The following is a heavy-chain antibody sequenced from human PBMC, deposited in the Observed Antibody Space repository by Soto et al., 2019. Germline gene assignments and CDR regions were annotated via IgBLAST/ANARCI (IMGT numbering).Heavy chain of an antibody. V-gene: IGHV3-30-3*01. CDR1: GFTFSSYA. D-gene: IGHD6-19*01. CDR2: ISYDGSNK. J-gene: IGHJ4*02. Sequence: QVQLVESGGDVVQPGRSLRLSCAASGFTFSSYAMHWVRQAPGKGLEWVAVISYDGSNKYYADSVKGRFTISRDNSKNTLYLQMNSLRAEDTAVYYCARDNYSSGWYVFDYWGQGTLVTVSS. CDR3: ARDNYSSGWYVFDY.